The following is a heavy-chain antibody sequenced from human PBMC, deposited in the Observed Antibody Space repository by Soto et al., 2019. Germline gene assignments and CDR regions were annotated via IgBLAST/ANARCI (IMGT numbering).Heavy chain of an antibody. J-gene: IGHJ4*02. Sequence: SETLSLTCTVSGGSISSGDYYWSWIRQHPGKGLEWIGYIYYSGSTYYNPSLKSRVTISVDTSKNQFSLKLSSVTAADTAVYYCARERYPGIVATILDYWGQGTLVTVSS. CDR1: GGSISSGDYY. V-gene: IGHV4-31*03. CDR2: IYYSGST. CDR3: ARERYPGIVATILDY. D-gene: IGHD5-12*01.